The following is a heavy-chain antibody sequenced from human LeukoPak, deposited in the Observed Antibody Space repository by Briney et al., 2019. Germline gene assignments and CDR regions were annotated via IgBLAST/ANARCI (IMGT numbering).Heavy chain of an antibody. CDR2: ISSNGGST. V-gene: IGHV3-64*01. Sequence: GGSLRLSCAASGFTFSSYAMHWVRQAPGKGLEYVSAISSNGGSTYYANSVKGRFTISRDNSKNTLYLQMGSLRAEDMAVYYCARDFGITGTLYYFDYWGQGTLVTVSS. CDR1: GFTFSSYA. CDR3: ARDFGITGTLYYFDY. D-gene: IGHD1-7*01. J-gene: IGHJ4*02.